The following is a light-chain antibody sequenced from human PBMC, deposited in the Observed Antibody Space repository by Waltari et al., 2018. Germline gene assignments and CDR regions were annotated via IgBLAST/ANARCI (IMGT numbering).Light chain of an antibody. CDR2: ESN. CDR3: QSYDDNSPDWV. J-gene: IGLJ3*02. V-gene: IGLV6-57*02. CDR1: SGNIAGKY. Sequence: NLKLTQPRSVSESPGKTVIISCTGSSGNIAGKYVQWYRQRPGSAPTPVIYESNQRPSGVPNRFSGSIDSASNSASLTISGLKTEDEADYYCQSYDDNSPDWVFGGGTKLTVL.